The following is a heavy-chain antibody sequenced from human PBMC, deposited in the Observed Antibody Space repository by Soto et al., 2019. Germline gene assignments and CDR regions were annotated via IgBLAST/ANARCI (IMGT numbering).Heavy chain of an antibody. Sequence: EVQLVESGGGLVQPGRSLRLSCTASDSSFSTSWMTWIRQTPGKGLEWLAQIGPNGNHIYYVDSVKGRFTISRDNSKNSVWLQMDSLRAEDTALYYCATHNYYTFEYWGQGTLVTVSS. CDR3: ATHNYYTFEY. V-gene: IGHV3-7*01. CDR1: DSSFSTSW. D-gene: IGHD3-22*01. CDR2: IGPNGNHI. J-gene: IGHJ4*02.